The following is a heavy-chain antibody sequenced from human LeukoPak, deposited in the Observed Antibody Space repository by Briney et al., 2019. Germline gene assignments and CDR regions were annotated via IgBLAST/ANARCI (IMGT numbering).Heavy chain of an antibody. CDR3: ARGVTARVVPWFDP. V-gene: IGHV4-59*01. D-gene: IGHD4-23*01. CDR2: IYYSGST. J-gene: IGHJ5*02. Sequence: PSETLTLTCTVSGGSISSYYWSWIRQPPGKGLEWIGYIYYSGSTNYNPSLESRVTISVDTSKNQFSLKLSSVTAADTAVYYCARGVTARVVPWFDPWGQGTLVTVSS. CDR1: GGSISSYY.